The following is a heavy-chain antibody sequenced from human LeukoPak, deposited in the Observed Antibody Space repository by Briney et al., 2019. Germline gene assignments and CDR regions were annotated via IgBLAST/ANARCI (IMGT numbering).Heavy chain of an antibody. CDR1: GFTFSSYA. V-gene: IGHV3-23*01. D-gene: IGHD1-26*01. Sequence: GGSLRLSCAASGFTFSSYAMSWVRQAPGKGLEWVSAISGSGGSTYYADSVKGWFTISRDNSKNTLYLQMNSLRAEDTAVYYCPNQHQGATDYWGQGTLVTVSS. CDR2: ISGSGGST. CDR3: PNQHQGATDY. J-gene: IGHJ4*02.